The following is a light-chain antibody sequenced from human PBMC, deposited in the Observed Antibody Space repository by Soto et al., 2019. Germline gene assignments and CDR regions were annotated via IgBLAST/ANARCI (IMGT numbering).Light chain of an antibody. CDR3: QQTSI. CDR1: QSVSNNH. Sequence: EIVLTQSPGTLSLSPGERATLSCRASQSVSNNHLAWYQQKPAQAPRLLIYATSSRATGIPDRFSGSGSWTDFTLTISRLEPEDFAVYYCQQTSIFGPGTKVDIK. CDR2: ATS. V-gene: IGKV3-20*01. J-gene: IGKJ3*01.